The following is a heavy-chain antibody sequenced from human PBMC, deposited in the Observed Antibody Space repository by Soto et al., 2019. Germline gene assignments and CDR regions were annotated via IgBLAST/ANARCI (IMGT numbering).Heavy chain of an antibody. CDR2: ISYDGSNK. CDR1: GFTFSSYA. V-gene: IGHV3-30-3*01. J-gene: IGHJ4*02. Sequence: QVQLVESGGGVVQPGRSLRLSCAASGFTFSSYAMHWVRQAPGKGLEWVAVISYDGSNKYYADSVKGRFTISRDNSKNTLYLQMNSLRAEDTAVYYCARDRYTLIFPDYWGQGTLVTVSS. CDR3: ARDRYTLIFPDY. D-gene: IGHD2-21*01.